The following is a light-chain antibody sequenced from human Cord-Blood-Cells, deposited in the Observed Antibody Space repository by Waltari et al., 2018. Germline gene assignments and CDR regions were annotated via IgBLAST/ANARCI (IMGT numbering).Light chain of an antibody. V-gene: IGKV3-11*01. CDR3: QQRSNWPPT. CDR1: QSVSSY. Sequence: DIVLTQSPATLSLSPGERPTLSCRASQSVSSYLAWYQQKPGQAPRLLIYDASNRATGIPARFSGRGSGTDFTLTISSLEPEDFAVYYCQQRSNWPPTFGGGTKGEIK. CDR2: DAS. J-gene: IGKJ4*01.